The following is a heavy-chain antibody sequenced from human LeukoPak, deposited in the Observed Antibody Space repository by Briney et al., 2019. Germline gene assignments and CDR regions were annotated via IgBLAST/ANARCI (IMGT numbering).Heavy chain of an antibody. Sequence: EASVKLSCKASGFTFSSYSMSWVRQAPGQGLEWMGIINPSGGSTDYAQYVQGRFTITRDTSKSTVYMQVNSLRSEDTAVYYCVRADGQHFDYWGQGTLVTVSS. CDR2: INPSGGST. CDR1: GFTFSSYS. D-gene: IGHD4-17*01. J-gene: IGHJ4*02. CDR3: VRADGQHFDY. V-gene: IGHV1-46*01.